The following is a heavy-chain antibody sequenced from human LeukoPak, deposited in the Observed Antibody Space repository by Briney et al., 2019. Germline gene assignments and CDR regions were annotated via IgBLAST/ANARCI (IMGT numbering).Heavy chain of an antibody. CDR3: ARSYSGSFLY. D-gene: IGHD1-26*01. V-gene: IGHV4-59*08. CDR2: IYYSGST. Sequence: SETLSLTCTVSGGSISSYYWSWIRQPPGKGLEWIGYIYYSGSTNYNPSLKSRVTISVDTSKNQFSLRLSSVTAADTAVYYCARSYSGSFLYWGQGSLVTVSS. J-gene: IGHJ4*02. CDR1: GGSISSYY.